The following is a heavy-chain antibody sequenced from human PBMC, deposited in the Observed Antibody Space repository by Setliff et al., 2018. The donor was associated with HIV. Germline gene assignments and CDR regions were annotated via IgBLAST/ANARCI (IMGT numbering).Heavy chain of an antibody. CDR1: GGTFSNYA. D-gene: IGHD3-10*01. Sequence: SVKVSCKASGGTFSNYAISWVRQAPGQGLEWMGGIIPIFGSTKYAQKFQGRVTITADESTSTADMELSSLRSEDTAVYYCARDDHYYDSGSYYSDWYFDLWGRGTLDTVSS. J-gene: IGHJ2*01. CDR3: ARDDHYYDSGSYYSDWYFDL. CDR2: IIPIFGST. V-gene: IGHV1-69*13.